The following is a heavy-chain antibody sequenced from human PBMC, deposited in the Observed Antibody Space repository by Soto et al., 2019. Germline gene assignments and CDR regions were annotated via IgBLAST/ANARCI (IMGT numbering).Heavy chain of an antibody. CDR3: ARRDRGGSSPMDV. CDR2: IIPILGIA. J-gene: IGHJ6*02. D-gene: IGHD2-15*01. V-gene: IGHV1-69*02. CDR1: GGTFSSYT. Sequence: QVQLVQSGAEVKKPGSSVKVSCKASGGTFSSYTISWLRQAPGQGLEWMGRIIPILGIANYAQKFQGRVTITADKYTSTAYMELSSLRSEETAVYYCARRDRGGSSPMDVWGQGTTVTVSS.